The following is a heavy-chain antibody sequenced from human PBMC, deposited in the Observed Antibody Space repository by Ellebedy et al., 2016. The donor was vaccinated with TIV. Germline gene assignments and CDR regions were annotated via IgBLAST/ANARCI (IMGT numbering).Heavy chain of an antibody. V-gene: IGHV3-48*01. Sequence: GESPKISCAASGFTFSSYSMNWVRQAPGKGLEWLSYISSSSSTIFYADSVKGRFTISRDNAKNSLYLQMNSLRAEDTAVYYCARDRSEQWLVLVSYYYYGMDVWGQGTTVTVSS. J-gene: IGHJ6*02. CDR2: ISSSSSTI. CDR3: ARDRSEQWLVLVSYYYYGMDV. D-gene: IGHD6-19*01. CDR1: GFTFSSYS.